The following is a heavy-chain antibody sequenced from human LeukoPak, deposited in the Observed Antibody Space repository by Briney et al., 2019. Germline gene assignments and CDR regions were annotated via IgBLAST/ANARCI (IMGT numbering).Heavy chain of an antibody. J-gene: IGHJ4*02. CDR3: ARIPGDRPDD. CDR1: GGSISSYY. Sequence: TSETLSFTCTVSGGSISSYYWSWIRQPPGKGLEWLGYIYYSGDTEYKPSLKSRVAMSVDTSKNQFSLKLKSVTAADTAVYYCARIPGDRPDDWGQGTLVTVS. CDR2: IYYSGDT. V-gene: IGHV4-59*01. D-gene: IGHD7-27*01.